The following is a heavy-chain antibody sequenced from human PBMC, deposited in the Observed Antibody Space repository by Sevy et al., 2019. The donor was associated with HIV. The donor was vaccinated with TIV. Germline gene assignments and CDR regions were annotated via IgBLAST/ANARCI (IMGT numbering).Heavy chain of an antibody. CDR3: ARDPGYNYLFYYFDD. V-gene: IGHV3-33*01. CDR2: IWYDGSNK. D-gene: IGHD5-18*01. CDR1: AFTFRNDG. J-gene: IGHJ4*02. Sequence: GGSLRLSCAASAFTFRNDGMHWVRQAPGKGLEWVAVIWYDGSNKEYADSVKGRFTISRDNSKNTLYLEMNSLRAEDTAVYYCARDPGYNYLFYYFDDWGQGTLVTVSS.